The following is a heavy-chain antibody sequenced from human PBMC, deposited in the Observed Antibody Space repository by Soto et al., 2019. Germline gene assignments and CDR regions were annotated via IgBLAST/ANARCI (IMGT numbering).Heavy chain of an antibody. CDR3: TRHTPLAYCGGDCYQQYYFDY. CDR2: IRSKANSYAT. V-gene: IGHV3-73*02. Sequence: EVQLVESGGGLVQPGGSLKLSCAASGFTFSGSAMHWVRQASGKGLEWVGRIRSKANSYATAYAASVKGRFTISRDDSKNTAYLQMNSLKTEDTAVYYCTRHTPLAYCGGDCYQQYYFDYWGQGTLVTVSS. D-gene: IGHD2-21*02. CDR1: GFTFSGSA. J-gene: IGHJ4*02.